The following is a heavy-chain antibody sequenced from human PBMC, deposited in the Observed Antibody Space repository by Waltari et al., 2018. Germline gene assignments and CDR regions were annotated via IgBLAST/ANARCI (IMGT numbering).Heavy chain of an antibody. D-gene: IGHD6-25*01. J-gene: IGHJ3*02. CDR2: MRAYTSNT. CDR3: ARDSRHSSAGTFAS. V-gene: IGHV1-18*01. Sequence: QIQLLQSGAEVKKDGASVTVPCKASGYTFTNYGISGLRPTPGQGLEWMGWSSAEWMGWMRAYTSNTDSAQRFQGRVTMTIDTSTSTAYMELRSLRSDDTAVYYCARDSRHSSAGTFASWGQGTVVTVS. CDR1: GYTFTNYG.